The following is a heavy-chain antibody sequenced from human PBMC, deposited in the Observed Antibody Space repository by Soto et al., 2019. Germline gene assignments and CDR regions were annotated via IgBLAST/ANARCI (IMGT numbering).Heavy chain of an antibody. Sequence: GGSLRLSCAASGFTFSSYAMSWVRQAPGKGLEWVSAISGSGGSTYYADSVKGRFTISRDNSKNTLYLQMNSLRAEDTAVYYCHHSIFYYGSGRLVPFAYRGQGSLVTVSS. V-gene: IGHV3-23*01. CDR3: HHSIFYYGSGRLVPFAY. CDR2: ISGSGGST. CDR1: GFTFSSYA. D-gene: IGHD3-10*01. J-gene: IGHJ4*02.